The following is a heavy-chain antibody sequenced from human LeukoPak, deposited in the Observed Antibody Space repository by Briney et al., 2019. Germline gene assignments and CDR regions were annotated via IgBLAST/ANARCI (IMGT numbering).Heavy chain of an antibody. CDR1: GDSLTNSY. CDR3: AGEYCTRTNCYDYFDY. D-gene: IGHD2-2*01. Sequence: SETLSLTCTVSGDSLTNSYWTWIRQPPGKGLEYIAYIFHTGSTNYNPSLKGRATISLDTSKNQFSLKLTSVTSADTAVYYCAGEYCTRTNCYDYFDYWGQGTLVTVSS. CDR2: IFHTGST. V-gene: IGHV4-59*01. J-gene: IGHJ4*02.